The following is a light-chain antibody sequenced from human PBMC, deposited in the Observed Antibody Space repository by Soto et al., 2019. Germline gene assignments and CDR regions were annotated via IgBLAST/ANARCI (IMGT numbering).Light chain of an antibody. CDR1: RSNIDMNS. V-gene: IGLV1-44*01. CDR2: ANS. J-gene: IGLJ3*02. CDR3: CSYAGSSSWV. Sequence: QSVPTQPPSVSGTPGQRVTITCSGSRSNIDMNSVNWYGQVPGTAPRLLIYANSHRPSGVSNRFSGSKSGNTASLTISGLQAEDEADYYCCSYAGSSSWVFGGGTKLTVL.